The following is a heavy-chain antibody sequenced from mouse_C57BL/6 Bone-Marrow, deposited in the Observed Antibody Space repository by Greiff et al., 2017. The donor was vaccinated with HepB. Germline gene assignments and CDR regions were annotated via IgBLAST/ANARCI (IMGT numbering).Heavy chain of an antibody. CDR2: ISYSGST. CDR3: ARFYDYDLHFDY. Sequence: EVKVEESGPGLAKPSQTLSLTCSVTGYSITSDYWNWIRKLPGNKLEYMGYISYSGSTYYNPSLKSRISITRDTYKNTYYLQLNSVTTEDTATYYCARFYDYDLHFDYWGQGTTLTVSS. CDR1: GYSITSDY. V-gene: IGHV3-8*01. J-gene: IGHJ2*01. D-gene: IGHD2-4*01.